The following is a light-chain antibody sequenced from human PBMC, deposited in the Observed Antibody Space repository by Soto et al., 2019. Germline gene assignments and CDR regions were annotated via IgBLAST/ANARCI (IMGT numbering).Light chain of an antibody. CDR3: QQSYSTM. CDR2: AAS. V-gene: IGKV1-39*01. J-gene: IGKJ1*01. Sequence: DIQMTQSPSSLSASVGDRVTITCRASQSISSYLNWYQQKPGKAPKLLIYAASSLQSGVPSRFSGSGSGTDFTLTISSLQPEDFATYYCQQSYSTMFGQGTKVDNK. CDR1: QSISSY.